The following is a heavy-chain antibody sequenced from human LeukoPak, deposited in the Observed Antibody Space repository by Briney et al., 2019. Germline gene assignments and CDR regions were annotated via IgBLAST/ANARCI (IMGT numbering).Heavy chain of an antibody. CDR3: ARDGTAAAGYDY. V-gene: IGHV3-21*01. CDR2: ISSSSSYI. J-gene: IGHJ4*02. CDR1: GFNFRTYS. D-gene: IGHD6-13*01. Sequence: GGSLRLSCAASGFNFRTYSMNWVRQAPGKGLEWVSSISSSSSYIYYADSVKGRFTISRDNAKNSLYLQMNSLRAEDTAVYYCARDGTAAAGYDYWGQGTLVTVSS.